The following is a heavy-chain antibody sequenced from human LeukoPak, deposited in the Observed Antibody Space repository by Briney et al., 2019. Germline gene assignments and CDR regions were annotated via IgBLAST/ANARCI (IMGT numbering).Heavy chain of an antibody. D-gene: IGHD1-26*01. CDR2: ISHGGRT. Sequence: PSETLSLTCAVSGYSISSGYYWAWIRQPPGKGLEWIGSISHGGRTYYNPSFKSRVTTSVDTSKNEVSLKLSSVTAADTAVYYCAGIVGNIEVFDYWGQGTLVTVSS. J-gene: IGHJ4*02. CDR1: GYSISSGYY. V-gene: IGHV4-38-2*01. CDR3: AGIVGNIEVFDY.